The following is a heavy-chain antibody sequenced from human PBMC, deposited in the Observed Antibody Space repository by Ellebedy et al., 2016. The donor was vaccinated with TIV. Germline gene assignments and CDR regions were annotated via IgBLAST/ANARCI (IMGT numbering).Heavy chain of an antibody. CDR2: ISSSGSSI. V-gene: IGHV3-48*03. CDR1: GFTFSSYE. CDR3: ARDYCGGTCYSFQTKYYYYYGMDV. D-gene: IGHD2-15*01. J-gene: IGHJ6*02. Sequence: PGGSLRLSCAASGFTFSSYEMNWVRQAPGKGLAWVSYISSSGSSIYYADSVKVRFTISRDNAKNSLYLPMNSLRAEDTAVYYCARDYCGGTCYSFQTKYYYYYGMDVWGQGTTVTVSS.